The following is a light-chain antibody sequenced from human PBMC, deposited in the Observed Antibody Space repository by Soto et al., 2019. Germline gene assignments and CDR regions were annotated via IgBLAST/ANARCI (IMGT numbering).Light chain of an antibody. Sequence: EIVLTQSPGTLSLSPGERGTLSCRASQNLGTLYLAWFQQKSGQAPRLLIYAASSRATGIPDRFSGSGSGPDFSLTISRLEAEDFAVYYCQQYGSSPRTFGQGTKVDTK. J-gene: IGKJ1*01. V-gene: IGKV3-20*01. CDR1: QNLGTLY. CDR2: AAS. CDR3: QQYGSSPRT.